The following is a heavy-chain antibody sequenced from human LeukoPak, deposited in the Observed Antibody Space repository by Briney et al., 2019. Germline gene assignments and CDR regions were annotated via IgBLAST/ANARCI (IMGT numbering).Heavy chain of an antibody. V-gene: IGHV3-9*01. D-gene: IGHD1-26*01. Sequence: SLRLSXAAYGFTFDDYDMHWVRQAPGKGLEWVSGISWNSGSIDYADSVKGRFTISRDNSKKTMYLQMISLRAEDTAVYYCAKDVVAAPSLFDYWGQGTLVTVSS. CDR1: GFTFDDYD. CDR2: ISWNSGSI. J-gene: IGHJ4*02. CDR3: AKDVVAAPSLFDY.